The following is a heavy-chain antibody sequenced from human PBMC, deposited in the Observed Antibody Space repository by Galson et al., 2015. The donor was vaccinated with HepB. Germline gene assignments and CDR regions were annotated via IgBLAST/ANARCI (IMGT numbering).Heavy chain of an antibody. Sequence: SLRLSCAVSGFSLSAYSMSWVRQAPGKGLEWISYISSQSWTIYHADSVKGRFTISRDNARNSLDLQMTCLRAEDTAVYYCARGSGPTGNHYWYFDLWGRGTLVTVSS. J-gene: IGHJ2*01. CDR1: GFSLSAYS. CDR2: ISSQSWTI. V-gene: IGHV3-48*01. CDR3: ARGSGPTGNHYWYFDL. D-gene: IGHD1-14*01.